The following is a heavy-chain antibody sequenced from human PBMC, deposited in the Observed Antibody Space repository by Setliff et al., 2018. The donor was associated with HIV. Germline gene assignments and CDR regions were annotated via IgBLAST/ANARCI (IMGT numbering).Heavy chain of an antibody. J-gene: IGHJ4*02. Sequence: SETLSLTCSVYGASISSSNSYWGWIRQPPGKRLEWLGSIYDSGSTSYNPSLSSRVTISVDTSKNQFSLKLSSVTAADTALYFCARVPVLPAPRFDYWGQGTLVTV. CDR1: GASISSSNSY. D-gene: IGHD2-2*01. V-gene: IGHV4-39*07. CDR3: ARVPVLPAPRFDY. CDR2: IYDSGST.